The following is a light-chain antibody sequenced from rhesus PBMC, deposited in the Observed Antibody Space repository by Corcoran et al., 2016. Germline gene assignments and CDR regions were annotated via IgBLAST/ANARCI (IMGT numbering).Light chain of an antibody. CDR1: ENVNNY. J-gene: IGKJ3*01. CDR3: QHGYGTPFT. Sequence: DIQMTQSPSSLSASVGDRVTITCRASENVNNYLNWYQQKPGKAPKFLIYKASTLQSGVPSRFSGSVSGTDYTCTISSLQPEDVATYYCQHGYGTPFTFGPGTKLDIK. CDR2: KAS. V-gene: IGKV1-74*01.